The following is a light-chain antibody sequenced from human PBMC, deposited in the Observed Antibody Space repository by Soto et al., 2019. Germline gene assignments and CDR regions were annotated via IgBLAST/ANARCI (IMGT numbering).Light chain of an antibody. J-gene: IGLJ1*01. CDR2: EVS. CDR1: SSDVGGYNY. V-gene: IGLV2-14*01. CDR3: SSFTSAYTFV. Sequence: QSALTQPASVSGSPGQSIAISCTGTSSDVGGYNYVSWYQQHPGKAPKLLISEVSIRPPRVSDRLSGSKSGNTASLTISGLQTEDEADYYCSSFTSAYTFVFGSGTKVTVL.